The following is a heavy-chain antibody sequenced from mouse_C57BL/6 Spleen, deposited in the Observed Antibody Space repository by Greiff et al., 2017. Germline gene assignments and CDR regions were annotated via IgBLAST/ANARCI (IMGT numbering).Heavy chain of an antibody. CDR1: GYSFTDYN. D-gene: IGHD1-1*01. CDR2: INPNYGTT. Sequence: VHVKQSGPELVKPGASVKISCKASGYSFTDYNMNWVKQSNGKSLEWIGVINPNYGTTSYNQKFKGKATLTVDQSYSTAYMQLNSLTSEDSSVYYCAGCYFYAMDYWGQGTSATASS. V-gene: IGHV1-39*01. CDR3: AGCYFYAMDY. J-gene: IGHJ4*01.